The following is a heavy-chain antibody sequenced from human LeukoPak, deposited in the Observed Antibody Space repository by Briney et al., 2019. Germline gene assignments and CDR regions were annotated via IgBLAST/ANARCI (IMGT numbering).Heavy chain of an antibody. Sequence: PGGSLRLSCAASGFTFSTSAMNWVRQAPGKGLEWVGRARNRANGHTTEYAASVKGRFTISRDDSQNSLYLQMNSLKTEDTAVYYCARGEVGYCSRTTCYGFDYWGQGTLVSVSS. CDR3: ARGEVGYCSRTTCYGFDY. V-gene: IGHV3-72*01. D-gene: IGHD2-2*01. CDR1: GFTFSTSA. J-gene: IGHJ4*02. CDR2: ARNRANGHTT.